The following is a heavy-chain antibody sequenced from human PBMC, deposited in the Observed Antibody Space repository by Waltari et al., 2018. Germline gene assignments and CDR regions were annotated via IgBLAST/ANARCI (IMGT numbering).Heavy chain of an antibody. V-gene: IGHV4-39*07. Sequence: QLQLQESGPGLVKPSETLSLTCTVSCCSISSSSYYWGWIRQPPGKGLEWIGSIYYSGSTYYNPSLKSRVTISVDTSKNQFSLKLSSVTAADTAVYYCATWEGYSRDYWGQGTLVTVSS. CDR3: ATWEGYSRDY. CDR2: IYYSGST. CDR1: CCSISSSSYY. D-gene: IGHD1-26*01. J-gene: IGHJ4*02.